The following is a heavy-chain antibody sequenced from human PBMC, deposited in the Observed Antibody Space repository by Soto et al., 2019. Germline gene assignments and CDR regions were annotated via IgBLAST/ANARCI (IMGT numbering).Heavy chain of an antibody. CDR3: VKEWSYGDYYFDY. Sequence: EVQLVESGGGLVQPGRSLRLSCAASGFTFDDYAMHWVRQAPGKGLEWVSGISWNSGSIGYADSVKGRFTISRDNAKNSLYLQMNSLRAEDTALYYCVKEWSYGDYYFDYWGQGTLVTVSS. V-gene: IGHV3-9*01. J-gene: IGHJ4*02. CDR1: GFTFDDYA. D-gene: IGHD4-17*01. CDR2: ISWNSGSI.